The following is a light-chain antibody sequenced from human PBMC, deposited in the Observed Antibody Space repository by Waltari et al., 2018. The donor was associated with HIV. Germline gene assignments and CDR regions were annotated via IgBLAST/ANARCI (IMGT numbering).Light chain of an antibody. V-gene: IGLV3-10*01. CDR2: EDA. Sequence: SYELTQPPSVSVSPGQTARITCSGDALSKKYSYWYQQKSGQAPGLVIYEDAKRPSGIPERFSGSSSGTMATLTISGAQVEDEGDYYCYSTDSSGNHRGVFGGGTKLTVL. CDR3: YSTDSSGNHRGV. CDR1: ALSKKY. J-gene: IGLJ3*02.